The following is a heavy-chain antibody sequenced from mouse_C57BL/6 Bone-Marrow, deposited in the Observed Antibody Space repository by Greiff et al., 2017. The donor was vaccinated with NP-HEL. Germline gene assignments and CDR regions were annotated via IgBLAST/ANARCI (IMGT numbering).Heavy chain of an antibody. CDR3: ARPPLDY. CDR1: GYTFTSYG. CDR2: ISPRSGNT. J-gene: IGHJ2*01. V-gene: IGHV1-81*01. Sequence: VQLQQSGAELARPGASVKLSCKASGYTFTSYGISWVKQRTGQGLEWIGEISPRSGNTYYNEKFKGKATLTADKSSSTAYMELRSLTSEDSAVYFCARPPLDYWGQGTTLTVSS.